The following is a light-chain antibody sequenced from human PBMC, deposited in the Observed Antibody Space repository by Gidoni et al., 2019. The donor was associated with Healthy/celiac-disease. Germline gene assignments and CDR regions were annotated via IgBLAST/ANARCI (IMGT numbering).Light chain of an antibody. CDR1: SSDVGGYNY. V-gene: IGLV2-14*01. CDR3: SSYTSSSPYV. J-gene: IGLJ1*01. CDR2: DVR. Sequence: QSALTQPASVSGSPGQSITISCTGTSSDVGGYNYVSWYQQHPGKAPKLMIYDVRNRPLGVSNRFSGSKSGNTASLTISGLQAEDEADYYCSSYTSSSPYVFGTGTKVTVL.